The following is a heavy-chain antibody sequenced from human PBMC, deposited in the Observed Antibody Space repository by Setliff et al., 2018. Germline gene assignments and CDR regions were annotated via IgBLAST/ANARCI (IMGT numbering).Heavy chain of an antibody. CDR1: AFTFKNYW. Sequence: GGSLRLSCAASAFTFKNYWMSWVRQAPGKGLEWVANIKGDGREIYYVDSVKGRFTISRDNAKNSLYLQMNSLRAEDTAVYFCARDFPGSFDLWGQGTTVTVSS. V-gene: IGHV3-7*01. CDR2: IKGDGREI. J-gene: IGHJ3*01. CDR3: ARDFPGSFDL.